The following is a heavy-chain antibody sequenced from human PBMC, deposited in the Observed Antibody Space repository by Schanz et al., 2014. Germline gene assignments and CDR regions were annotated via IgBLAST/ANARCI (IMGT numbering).Heavy chain of an antibody. V-gene: IGHV4-34*01. J-gene: IGHJ6*02. D-gene: IGHD3-3*01. CDR1: GGSLSGHY. CDR2: INPNEGI. Sequence: QVQLQQWGAGVLKPSETLSLTCVVSGGSLSGHYWSWIRQSPGKGLEWIGEINPNEGIHHNPSLKSRVAISVYMSKNHFSLKMSSLTAADTATYYCAIEMGRRFFDYNYGVDVWGQGTSVTVS. CDR3: AIEMGRRFFDYNYGVDV.